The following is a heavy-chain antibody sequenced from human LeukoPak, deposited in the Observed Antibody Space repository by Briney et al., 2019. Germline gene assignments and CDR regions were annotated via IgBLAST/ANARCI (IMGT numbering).Heavy chain of an antibody. V-gene: IGHV1-69*13. CDR1: GGTFSSYA. Sequence: SVKVSCKASGGTFSSYAISWVRQAPGQGLEWMGGIIPIFGTANYAQKFQGRATITADESTSTAYMELSSLRSEDTAVYYCARDCSGGSCLDYWGQGTLVTVSS. CDR2: IIPIFGTA. D-gene: IGHD2-15*01. J-gene: IGHJ4*02. CDR3: ARDCSGGSCLDY.